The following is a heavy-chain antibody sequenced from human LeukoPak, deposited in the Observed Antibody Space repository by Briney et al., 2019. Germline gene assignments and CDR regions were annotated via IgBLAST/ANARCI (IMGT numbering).Heavy chain of an antibody. V-gene: IGHV4-39*07. J-gene: IGHJ3*02. Sequence: SETLSLTCTVSGASISSTSYYWGWLRQPPGTGLEWIGSTYYRGTTYYNPSLKSRVIIIIDTPKNHFSLTLSSVTAANTAVCYCARSDGYGLVGIWGQGTMVTVSS. D-gene: IGHD3-10*01. CDR1: GASISSTSYY. CDR2: TYYRGTT. CDR3: ARSDGYGLVGI.